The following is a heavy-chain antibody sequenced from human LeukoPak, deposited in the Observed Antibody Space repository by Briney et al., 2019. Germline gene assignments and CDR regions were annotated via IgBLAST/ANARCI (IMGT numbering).Heavy chain of an antibody. CDR2: TRNKANSYTT. CDR3: AREASDYYDSPYYMDV. J-gene: IGHJ6*03. CDR1: GFTFSDHY. D-gene: IGHD3-22*01. V-gene: IGHV3-72*01. Sequence: PGGSLRLSCAASGFTFSDHYMDWVRQAPGKGLEWVGRTRNKANSYTTEYAASVKGRFTISRANSKNTLYLQMGSLRAEDMAVYYCAREASDYYDSPYYMDVWGKGTTVTISS.